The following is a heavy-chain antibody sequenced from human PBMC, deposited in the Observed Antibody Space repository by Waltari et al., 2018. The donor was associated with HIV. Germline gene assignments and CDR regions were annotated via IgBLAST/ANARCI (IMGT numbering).Heavy chain of an antibody. V-gene: IGHV4-30-2*01. J-gene: IGHJ6*02. Sequence: LQLQESGSGLVKPSQTLSLTCAVSGASISTSSYSWTWVRQPPGKGLEWIGYIHHGGNTYYNPSLKSRVTILMDRTKTHFSLRLSSVTAADTAVYYCASLAPRLPSFALDVWGQGTTVTVSS. CDR1: GASISTSSYS. CDR3: ASLAPRLPSFALDV. D-gene: IGHD3-16*01. CDR2: IHHGGNT.